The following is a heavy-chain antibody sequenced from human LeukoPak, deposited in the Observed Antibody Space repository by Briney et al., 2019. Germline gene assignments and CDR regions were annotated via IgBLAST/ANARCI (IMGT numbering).Heavy chain of an antibody. J-gene: IGHJ3*02. Sequence: SETLSLTCSVSGDSITGYYWGWIRQPPGKGLEWIGNIYYTGNTYYNSSLKSRVTISLDTSKNQFSLQVISLTAADTAAYYCARVRRPLYYYDSSGYYRNAFDIWGQGTMVTVSS. V-gene: IGHV4-39*07. CDR3: ARVRRPLYYYDSSGYYRNAFDI. D-gene: IGHD3-22*01. CDR2: IYYTGNT. CDR1: GDSITGYY.